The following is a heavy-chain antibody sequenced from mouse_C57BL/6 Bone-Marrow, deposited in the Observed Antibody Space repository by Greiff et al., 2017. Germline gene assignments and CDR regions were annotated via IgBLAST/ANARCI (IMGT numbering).Heavy chain of an antibody. CDR3: ARRLRYRDY. V-gene: IGHV1-81*01. J-gene: IGHJ2*01. Sequence: QVQLQQSGAELARPGASVKLSCKASGYTFTSYGISWVKQRTGQGLEWIGEIYPRSGYTNYNEKVKGKATLTADKSSSSAYMEIRSLASEDSAVYFCARRLRYRDYWGQGTTLTVSS. CDR1: GYTFTSYG. CDR2: IYPRSGYT. D-gene: IGHD1-1*01.